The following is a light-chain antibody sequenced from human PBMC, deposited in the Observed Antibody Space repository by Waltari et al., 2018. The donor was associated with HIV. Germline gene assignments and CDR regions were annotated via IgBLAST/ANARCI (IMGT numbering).Light chain of an antibody. CDR3: AAWDDSLNGWV. J-gene: IGLJ3*02. CDR1: SSNIGSNT. Sequence: QSVLTQPPSASGTPGQRVTIPCSGSSSNIGSNTVNWYQQLPGTAPKLLIYSTNQRPSGVPDRFSGSKSRTSASLAISGLQSEDEADYYCAAWDDSLNGWVFGGGTKLTVL. CDR2: STN. V-gene: IGLV1-44*01.